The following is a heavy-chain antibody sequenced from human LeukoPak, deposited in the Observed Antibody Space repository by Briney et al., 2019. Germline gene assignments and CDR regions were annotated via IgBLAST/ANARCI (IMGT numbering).Heavy chain of an antibody. CDR1: GFTFRTYS. V-gene: IGHV3-48*01. CDR2: ISSSSSTI. Sequence: GGSLRLSCAASGFTFRTYSMNWVRQAPGKGLEWVSYISSSSSTIQYADSVKGRLTISRDNAKNSLYLQMNSLRAEDTAVYYCASQNNGWFNYWGQGTLVTVSS. CDR3: ASQNNGWFNY. J-gene: IGHJ4*02. D-gene: IGHD6-19*01.